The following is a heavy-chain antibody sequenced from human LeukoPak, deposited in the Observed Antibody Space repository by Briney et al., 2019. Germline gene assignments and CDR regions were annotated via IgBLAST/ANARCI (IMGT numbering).Heavy chain of an antibody. CDR3: ARAEYSSSWYWFDP. V-gene: IGHV1-2*02. J-gene: IGHJ5*02. CDR1: GYTFTGYY. D-gene: IGHD6-13*01. Sequence: ASVKVSCKASGYTFTGYYMHWVRQAPGQGPEWMGWINPNSGGTNYAQKFQGRVTMTRDTSISTAYMELGRLRSDDTAVYYCARAEYSSSWYWFDPWGQGTLVTVSS. CDR2: INPNSGGT.